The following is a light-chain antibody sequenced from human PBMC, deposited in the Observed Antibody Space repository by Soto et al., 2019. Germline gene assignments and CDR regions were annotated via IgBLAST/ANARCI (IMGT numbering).Light chain of an antibody. V-gene: IGLV2-8*01. CDR2: EVT. CDR1: SSDIGGYNY. Sequence: QSALTQPPSASGSPGQSVTISCTGTSSDIGGYNYVSWYQQHPGKAPKLMIYEVTKRPSGVPDRFSGSKSGSTASLTVSGLQAEDEADYYCSSYAGNNKYVFGTGTKVTVL. CDR3: SSYAGNNKYV. J-gene: IGLJ1*01.